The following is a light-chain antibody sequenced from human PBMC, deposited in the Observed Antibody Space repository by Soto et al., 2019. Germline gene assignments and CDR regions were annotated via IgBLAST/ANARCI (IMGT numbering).Light chain of an antibody. Sequence: EIGMTQSTATLSVSPGERATLSCRASQSVSSNLAWYQQKPGQAPRLLIYGASTRATGIPARFSGSGSGTEFTLTISSLQSEDFAVYYCQQYNNWPLPFGGGTKVDI. CDR2: GAS. CDR3: QQYNNWPLP. J-gene: IGKJ4*01. V-gene: IGKV3-15*01. CDR1: QSVSSN.